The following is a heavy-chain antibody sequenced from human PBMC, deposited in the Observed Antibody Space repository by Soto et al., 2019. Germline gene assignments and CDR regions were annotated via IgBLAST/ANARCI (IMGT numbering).Heavy chain of an antibody. Sequence: QLQLQESGSGLVKPSQTLSLTCAVSGGSISSDGYAWSWIRQPPGRGLEWIGYIYHSGNTYYNPSLKSRVANSVDRSKNQSSRKLSSVTAADPAVYYCARGIAATLFADWGQGTLVTVSS. V-gene: IGHV4-30-2*01. D-gene: IGHD2-15*01. CDR2: IYHSGNT. CDR3: ARGIAATLFAD. CDR1: GGSISSDGYA. J-gene: IGHJ4*02.